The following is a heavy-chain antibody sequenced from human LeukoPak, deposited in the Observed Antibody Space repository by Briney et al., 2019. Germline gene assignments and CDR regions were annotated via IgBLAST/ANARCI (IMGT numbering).Heavy chain of an antibody. D-gene: IGHD2-2*01. CDR3: ASYGDAYCSSTSCHGVFDY. CDR1: GFTFSSYW. Sequence: PGGSLRLSRAASGFTFSSYWMSWVRQAPGKGLEWVANIKQDGSEKYYVDSVKGRFTISRDNAKNSLYLQMNSLRAEDTAVYYCASYGDAYCSSTSCHGVFDYWGQGTLVTVSS. J-gene: IGHJ4*02. V-gene: IGHV3-7*01. CDR2: IKQDGSEK.